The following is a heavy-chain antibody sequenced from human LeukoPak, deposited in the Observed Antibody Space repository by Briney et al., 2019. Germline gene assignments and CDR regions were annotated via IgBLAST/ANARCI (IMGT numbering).Heavy chain of an antibody. CDR2: IYYSGST. Sequence: SETLSLTCTVSGDSISNYYWSWIRQPPRKGLESIGYIYYSGSTNYNPSLKSRVTISVDRSKNQFSLKLSSVTAADTAVYYCARAKQQLVRGGYYYYYMDVWGKGTTVSVSS. J-gene: IGHJ6*03. CDR3: ARAKQQLVRGGYYYYYMDV. CDR1: GDSISNYY. V-gene: IGHV4-59*01. D-gene: IGHD6-13*01.